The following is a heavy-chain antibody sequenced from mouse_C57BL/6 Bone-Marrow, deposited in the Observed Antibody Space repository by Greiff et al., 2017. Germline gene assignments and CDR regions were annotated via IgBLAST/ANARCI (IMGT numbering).Heavy chain of an antibody. V-gene: IGHV6-3*01. CDR2: IRLKSDNYAT. CDR1: GFTFSNYW. J-gene: IGHJ4*01. Sequence: DVMLVESRGGLVQPGGSMKLSCVASGFTFSNYWMNWVRQSPEKGLEWVAQIRLKSDNYATHYAESVKGRFTISRDDSKNSVYLQMNNLRAEDTGIYYCTGGGSSYVYYAMDYWGQGTSVTVSS. D-gene: IGHD1-1*01. CDR3: TGGGSSYVYYAMDY.